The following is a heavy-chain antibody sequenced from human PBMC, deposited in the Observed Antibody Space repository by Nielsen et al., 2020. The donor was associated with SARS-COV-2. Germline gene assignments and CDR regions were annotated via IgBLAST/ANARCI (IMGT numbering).Heavy chain of an antibody. V-gene: IGHV3-73*01. CDR2: IRSKTNNYET. D-gene: IGHD2-21*01. J-gene: IGHJ6*02. Sequence: GVSLKISCAASGFTFGDAIIHWVRQASGKGLEWVGRIRSKTNNYETSYAASVKGRFTISRDESKNMAYLQMSRLKTDDTAVYYCKHYYDMDVWGQGTTVTVSS. CDR1: GFTFGDAI. CDR3: KHYYDMDV.